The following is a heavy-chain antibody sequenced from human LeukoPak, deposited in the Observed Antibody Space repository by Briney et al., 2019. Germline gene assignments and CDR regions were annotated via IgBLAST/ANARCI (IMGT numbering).Heavy chain of an antibody. CDR2: ISAYNGNT. J-gene: IGHJ6*03. CDR1: GYTFTSYG. V-gene: IGHV1-18*01. Sequence: ASVKVSCKASGYTFTSYGISWVRQAPGQGLEWMGWISAYNGNTNYAQKLQGRVTMTTDTSTSAAYMELRSLRSDDTAVYYCARDLRGYGDYVLRGGYYYYYMDVWGKGTTVTISS. D-gene: IGHD4-17*01. CDR3: ARDLRGYGDYVLRGGYYYYYMDV.